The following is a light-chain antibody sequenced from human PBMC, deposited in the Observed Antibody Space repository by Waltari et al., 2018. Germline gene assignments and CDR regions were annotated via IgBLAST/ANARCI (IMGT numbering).Light chain of an antibody. J-gene: IGKJ2*01. CDR2: WAS. Sequence: DIVMTQSPDSLAVSLGERATINCKSSQSVLYSSNNKNYLAWYQQKPGQPPKVLIYWASFRESGVPDRFSGSGSETDFTLTISSLQAEDVAVYYCQQYYSTPPYTFGQGTKREIK. V-gene: IGKV4-1*01. CDR1: QSVLYSSNNKNY. CDR3: QQYYSTPPYT.